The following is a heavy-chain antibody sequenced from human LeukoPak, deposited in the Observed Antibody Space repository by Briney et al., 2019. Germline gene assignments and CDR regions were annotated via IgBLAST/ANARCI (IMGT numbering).Heavy chain of an antibody. D-gene: IGHD5-18*01. J-gene: IGHJ4*01. V-gene: IGHV3-53*01. CDR3: ARALHSYGLSYYFDF. Sequence: GGSLRLSCAASGFVVRNNHMGWVRQAPGKGLEWVSLIYSGGDTSYADSVKGRFTISRDRSKNTLYLRMKSLRAEDTAVYYCARALHSYGLSYYFDFWGQGTLLTVSS. CDR2: IYSGGDT. CDR1: GFVVRNNH.